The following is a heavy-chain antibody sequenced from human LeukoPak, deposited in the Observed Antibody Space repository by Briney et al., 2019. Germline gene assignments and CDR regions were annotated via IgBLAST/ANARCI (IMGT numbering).Heavy chain of an antibody. V-gene: IGHV4-31*03. CDR1: GGSISSGGYY. J-gene: IGHJ5*02. D-gene: IGHD2/OR15-2a*01. CDR3: ARDKRGIVPEPGNNWFDP. Sequence: KTSQTLSLTCTVSGGSISSGGYYWSWIRQHPGKGLEWIGYIYYSGSTYYNPSLKSRVTISVDTSKNQFSLKLSSVTAADTAVYYCARDKRGIVPEPGNNWFDPWGQGTLVTVSS. CDR2: IYYSGST.